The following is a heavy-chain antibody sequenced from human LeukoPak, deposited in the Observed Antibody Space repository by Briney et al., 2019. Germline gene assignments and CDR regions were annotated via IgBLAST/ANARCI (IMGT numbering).Heavy chain of an antibody. V-gene: IGHV1-2*02. CDR3: ARDGRGSGFWSGYRKGGDF. Sequence: GASAKVSCKASGYTFTGYYMHWVRQAPGQGLEWMGWINPNSGGTNYAQKFQGRVTMTRDTSISTAYMELSRLRSDDTAVYYCARDGRGSGFWSGYRKGGDFWGKGTLVAVS. CDR1: GYTFTGYY. D-gene: IGHD3-3*01. J-gene: IGHJ4*02. CDR2: INPNSGGT.